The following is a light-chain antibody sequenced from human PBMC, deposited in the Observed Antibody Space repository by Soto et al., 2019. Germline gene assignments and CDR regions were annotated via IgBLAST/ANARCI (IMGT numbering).Light chain of an antibody. J-gene: IGKJ4*01. Sequence: EIVMTQSPATVSVSPGEGVTLSCRASQSVSSDLAWYQQKPGQAPRLLIYGASTRASGVPARFSGSGSGTEFTLTISSLQSEDFAFYYCQQNNKWPPVTFGGGTKV. CDR1: QSVSSD. V-gene: IGKV3-15*01. CDR3: QQNNKWPPVT. CDR2: GAS.